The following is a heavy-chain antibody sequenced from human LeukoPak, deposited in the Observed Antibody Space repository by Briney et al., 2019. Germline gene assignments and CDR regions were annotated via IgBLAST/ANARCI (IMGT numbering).Heavy chain of an antibody. J-gene: IGHJ6*03. Sequence: GASVKVSCKASGYTFTSYGISWVRQAPGQGLEWMGWISAYNGNTNYAQKLQGRVTMTTDTSTSTAYMELRSLRSDDTAVYYCARDRRCSSTSCYEYYYYYYMDVWGKGTTVTVSS. CDR2: ISAYNGNT. D-gene: IGHD2-2*01. CDR3: ARDRRCSSTSCYEYYYYYYMDV. V-gene: IGHV1-18*01. CDR1: GYTFTSYG.